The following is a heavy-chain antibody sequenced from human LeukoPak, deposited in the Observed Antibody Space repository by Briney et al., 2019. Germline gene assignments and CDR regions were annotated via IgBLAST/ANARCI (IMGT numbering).Heavy chain of an antibody. CDR3: ARGGYCSSTSCYGLYWFDP. D-gene: IGHD2-2*01. CDR2: IYYSGST. J-gene: IGHJ5*02. Sequence: PSETLSLTCTVSGGSISSYCWSWIRQPPGKGLEWIGYIYYSGSTNYNPSLKSRVTISVDTSKNQFSLKLSSVTAADTAVYYCARGGYCSSTSCYGLYWFDPWGQGTLVTVSS. CDR1: GGSISSYC. V-gene: IGHV4-59*01.